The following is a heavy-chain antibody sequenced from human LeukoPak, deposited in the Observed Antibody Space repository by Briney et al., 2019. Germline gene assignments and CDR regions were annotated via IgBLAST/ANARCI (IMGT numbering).Heavy chain of an antibody. V-gene: IGHV3-23*01. D-gene: IGHD5-24*01. CDR2: ISGSGGST. J-gene: IGHJ4*02. CDR3: ARDKDVYYFDH. Sequence: GGSLRLSCAASGFTFSSYAMSWVRQAPGKGLEWVSAISGSGGSTYYADSVKGRFTISRDNSKNTLYLQMDSLRAEDTAVYYCARDKDVYYFDHWGQGTLVTASS. CDR1: GFTFSSYA.